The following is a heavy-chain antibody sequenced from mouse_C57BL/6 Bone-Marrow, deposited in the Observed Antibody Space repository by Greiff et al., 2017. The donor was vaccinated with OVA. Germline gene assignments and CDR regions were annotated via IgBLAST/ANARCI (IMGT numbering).Heavy chain of an antibody. CDR1: GYTFTSYW. CDR2: IHPNSGST. J-gene: IGHJ3*01. Sequence: QVQLQQPGAELVKPGASVKLSCKASGYTFTSYWMHWVKQRPGQGLEWIGMIHPNSGSTNYNAKFKSKATLTADKSSSTAYMQLSSLTSEDSAVYYCARWIAYWGQGTLVTVSA. CDR3: ARWIAY. V-gene: IGHV1-64*01.